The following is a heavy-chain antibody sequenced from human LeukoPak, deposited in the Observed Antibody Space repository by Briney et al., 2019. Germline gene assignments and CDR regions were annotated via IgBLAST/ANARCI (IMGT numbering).Heavy chain of an antibody. D-gene: IGHD1-26*01. CDR2: ISSSSSTI. CDR3: ARFFRYSGSYFLDY. Sequence: PGGSLRLSCAASGFTFSSYSMNWVRQAPGKGLEWVSYISSSSSTIYYADSVKGRFTISRDNAKNSLYLQMNSLRAEDTAVYYCARFFRYSGSYFLDYWGQGTLVTVSS. V-gene: IGHV3-48*04. CDR1: GFTFSSYS. J-gene: IGHJ4*02.